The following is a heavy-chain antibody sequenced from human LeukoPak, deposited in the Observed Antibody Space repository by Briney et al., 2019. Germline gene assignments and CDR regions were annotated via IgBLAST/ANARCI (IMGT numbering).Heavy chain of an antibody. CDR2: MNPNSGNA. CDR3: ARTVSGWYWGGGDYYYYMDV. J-gene: IGHJ6*03. V-gene: IGHV1-8*02. CDR1: GYTFTSYD. Sequence: ASVKVSCKASGYTFTSYDINWVRQATGQGLEWMGWMNPNSGNAGYAQKFQGRVTMTRNTSISTAYMELSSLRSEDTAVYYCARTVSGWYWGGGDYYYYMDVWGKGTTVTISS. D-gene: IGHD6-19*01.